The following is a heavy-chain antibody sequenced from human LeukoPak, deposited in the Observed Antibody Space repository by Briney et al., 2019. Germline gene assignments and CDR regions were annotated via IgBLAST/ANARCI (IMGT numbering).Heavy chain of an antibody. V-gene: IGHV3-7*01. CDR1: GFTFSSYW. CDR3: ARDLSPPIEGSPVFGY. J-gene: IGHJ4*02. Sequence: PGGSLRLSCAASGFTFSSYWMSWVRQAPGKGLEWVANIKQDGSEKYYVDSVKGRFTISRDNAKNSLYLQMNSLRAEDTAVYYCARDLSPPIEGSPVFGYWGQGTLVTVSS. CDR2: IKQDGSEK. D-gene: IGHD3-10*01.